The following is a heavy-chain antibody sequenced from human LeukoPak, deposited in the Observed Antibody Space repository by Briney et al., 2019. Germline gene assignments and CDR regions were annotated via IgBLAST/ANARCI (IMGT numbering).Heavy chain of an antibody. D-gene: IGHD2-2*02. CDR1: GGSINSGGYY. J-gene: IGHJ4*02. V-gene: IGHV4-30-2*01. Sequence: PSQTLSLTCTVSGGSINSGGYYWTWIRQPPGEGLEWIAYFSHSGSTFYNPSLKSRVTISLDTSKNQFSLNLRSVTAADTAVYYCAGQNIPTPHGYWGQGTQVTVSS. CDR2: FSHSGST. CDR3: AGQNIPTPHGY.